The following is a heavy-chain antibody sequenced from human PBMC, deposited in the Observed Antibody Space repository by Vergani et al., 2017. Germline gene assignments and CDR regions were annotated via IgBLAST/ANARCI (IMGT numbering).Heavy chain of an antibody. CDR1: GFTFSSYE. CDR3: ARXGADYDFWSGYYTGFVDY. V-gene: IGHV3-48*03. Sequence: EVQLVESGGGLVQPGGSLRLSCAASGFTFSSYEMNWVRQAPGKGLAWVSYISSSGSTIYYADSVKGRFTISRDNAKNSLYLQMNSLRAEDTAVYYCARXGADYDFWSGYYTGFVDYWGQGSLVTVSS. D-gene: IGHD3-3*01. CDR2: ISSSGSTI. J-gene: IGHJ4*02.